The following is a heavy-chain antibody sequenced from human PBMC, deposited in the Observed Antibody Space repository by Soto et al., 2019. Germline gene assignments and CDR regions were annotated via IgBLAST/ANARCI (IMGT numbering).Heavy chain of an antibody. V-gene: IGHV4-59*01. J-gene: IGHJ4*02. CDR2: IYYRGSA. CDR1: GGSINPYY. CDR3: VRANYFDF. Sequence: QVQLQESGPGLVKPSETLSLTCTVSGGSINPYYWTWIRQPPGKGLEWIGSIYYRGSANNNPSLKSRLTISVDTSKNQFSLKLSSVTAADTAIYSCVRANYFDFWGQGTLVTVSS.